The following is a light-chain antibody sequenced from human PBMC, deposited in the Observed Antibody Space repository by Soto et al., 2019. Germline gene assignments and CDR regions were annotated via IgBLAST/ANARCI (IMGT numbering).Light chain of an antibody. J-gene: IGKJ2*01. CDR1: QTVPRNY. CDR3: QAFRSSLYT. Sequence: EIVLTQSPGSLSLSPGEGATLACRASQTVPRNYLAWYQQKPGQPPRLLIYDASTRATGIPVRFSGSGSGTDFTLTITSLEPEDFAVYYCQAFRSSLYTFGQGTKLDIK. CDR2: DAS. V-gene: IGKV3-20*01.